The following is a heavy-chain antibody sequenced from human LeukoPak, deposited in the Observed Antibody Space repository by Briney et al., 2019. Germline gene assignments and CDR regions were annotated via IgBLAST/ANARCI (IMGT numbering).Heavy chain of an antibody. CDR2: INPNSGGT. CDR1: GYTFTGYS. J-gene: IGHJ5*02. D-gene: IGHD3-10*01. Sequence: ASVKVSCNASGYTFTGYSMHWVRQAPGQGLEWMGRINPNSGGTNYAQKFQGRVTMTTDSSIITVYMQLSSLTSDDTAIYYYARYRAFRGGGFHPWGQGTLITVSS. V-gene: IGHV1-2*06. CDR3: ARYRAFRGGGFHP.